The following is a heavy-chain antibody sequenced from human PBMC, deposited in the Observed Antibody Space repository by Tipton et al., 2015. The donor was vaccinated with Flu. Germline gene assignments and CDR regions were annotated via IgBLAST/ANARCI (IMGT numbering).Heavy chain of an antibody. CDR1: GGTFSSYA. D-gene: IGHD2-2*01. J-gene: IGHJ4*02. CDR2: ISPMFGTA. Sequence: QVQLVQSGAEVKKPGSSVKVSCKASGGTFSSYAINWVRQAPGQGLEWMGGISPMFGTANYAQKFQGRVTINADESTSTAYMELSSLRSEDTAVYYCARGGGPYCSSTSCFDTDYWGQGTLVTVSS. V-gene: IGHV1-69*01. CDR3: ARGGGPYCSSTSCFDTDY.